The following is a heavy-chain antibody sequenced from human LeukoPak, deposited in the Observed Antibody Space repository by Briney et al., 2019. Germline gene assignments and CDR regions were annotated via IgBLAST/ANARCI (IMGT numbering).Heavy chain of an antibody. CDR1: GYTFTSYD. J-gene: IGHJ6*03. Sequence: GASVKVSCKASGYTFTSYDINWVRQATGQGLEWMGWMNPNSGNTGYAQKFQGRVTMTRDTSTSTVYMELSSLRSEDTAVYYCARDGSDYDILTGYPVPVYYMDVWGKGTTVTISS. CDR2: MNPNSGNT. CDR3: ARDGSDYDILTGYPVPVYYMDV. V-gene: IGHV1-8*01. D-gene: IGHD3-9*01.